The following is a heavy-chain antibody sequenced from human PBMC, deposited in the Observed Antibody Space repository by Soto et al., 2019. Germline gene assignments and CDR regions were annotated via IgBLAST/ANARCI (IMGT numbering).Heavy chain of an antibody. CDR1: GFTFSQSW. CDR2: IKSETDGGTM. V-gene: IGHV3-15*01. J-gene: IGHJ4*02. CDR3: AKDGAPRYCSRSSCHPAGAY. Sequence: VQLVESGGDLVNPGGSLRLSCAASGFTFSQSWMGWVRQAPGKGLEWVARIKSETDGGTMDYAAPVEGRFAISRDASNNMLYLQMDSLRAEDTAVYYCAKDGAPRYCSRSSCHPAGAYWGQGTLVTVSS. D-gene: IGHD2-15*01.